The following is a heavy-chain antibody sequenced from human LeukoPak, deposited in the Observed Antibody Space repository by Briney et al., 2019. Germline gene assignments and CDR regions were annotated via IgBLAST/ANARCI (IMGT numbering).Heavy chain of an antibody. Sequence: ASVKVSCKASGYTFTSYGISWVRQAPGQGLEWMGWISAYNGNTNYAQKLQGRVTMTTDTSTSTAYMELRSLRSDDTAVYYCARDLGLLGSDAFDIWGQGTMVTVSS. V-gene: IGHV1-18*01. CDR3: ARDLGLLGSDAFDI. CDR1: GYTFTSYG. J-gene: IGHJ3*02. CDR2: ISAYNGNT. D-gene: IGHD2-15*01.